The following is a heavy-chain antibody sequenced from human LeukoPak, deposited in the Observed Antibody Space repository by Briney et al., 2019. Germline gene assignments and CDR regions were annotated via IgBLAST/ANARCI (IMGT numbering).Heavy chain of an antibody. V-gene: IGHV3-7*01. CDR1: GFTFSSNW. D-gene: IGHD4-17*01. J-gene: IGHJ4*02. CDR3: ARESGSVTSEVDFDY. CDR2: IKEDGSEK. Sequence: GGSLRLSCAASGFTFSSNWMSWVRQAPGKGLEWVANIKEDGSEKYYVDSVKGRFTISRDKAETSLYLQMNSLRAEDTAVYYCARESGSVTSEVDFDYWGQGTLVTVSS.